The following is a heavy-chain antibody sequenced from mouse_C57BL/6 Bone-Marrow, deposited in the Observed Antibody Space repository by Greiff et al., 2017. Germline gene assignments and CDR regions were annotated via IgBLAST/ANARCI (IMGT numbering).Heavy chain of an antibody. Sequence: QVQLQQSGAELVRPGASVTLSCKASGYTFTDYEMLWVKQTPVHGLEWIGAIDPETGGTAYNQKFKGKAILTADKSSSAAYMELRSLTSEDSAVYYCTRQGLYGSSQYYFDYWGQGTTLTVSS. J-gene: IGHJ2*01. V-gene: IGHV1-15*01. CDR3: TRQGLYGSSQYYFDY. D-gene: IGHD1-1*01. CDR1: GYTFTDYE. CDR2: IDPETGGT.